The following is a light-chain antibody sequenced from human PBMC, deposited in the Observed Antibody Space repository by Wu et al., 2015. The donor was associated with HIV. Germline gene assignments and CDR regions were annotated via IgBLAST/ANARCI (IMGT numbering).Light chain of an antibody. J-gene: IGKJ2*01. CDR3: QHCDHLPYI. CDR1: QDIDKY. V-gene: IGKV1-33*01. Sequence: DIQMTQSPSSLSASVGDRVTITCQASQDIDKYLSWYQQKAGKAPKLLIYDASNLETGVTSRFSGSGFGRDFTFTISSLQPEDIATYYCQHCDHLPYIFGQGTRLGDQ. CDR2: DAS.